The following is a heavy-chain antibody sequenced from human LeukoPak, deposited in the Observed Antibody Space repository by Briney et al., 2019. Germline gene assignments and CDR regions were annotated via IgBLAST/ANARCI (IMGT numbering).Heavy chain of an antibody. V-gene: IGHV5-51*01. D-gene: IGHD4-17*01. CDR1: GYSSINYW. J-gene: IGHJ4*02. CDR3: ASGDYGDTAIVFDY. Sequence: GESLKISCKGSGYSSINYWIGGVRQMPGRGLEWMGIINPGDSDTRYSPSFQGQVTILADKSINTAYLQWSSLRASDTAMYFCASGDYGDTAIVFDYWGKGTLVTVSS. CDR2: INPGDSDT.